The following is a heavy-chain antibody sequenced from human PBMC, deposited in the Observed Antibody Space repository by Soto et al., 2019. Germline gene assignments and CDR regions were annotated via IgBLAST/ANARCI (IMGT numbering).Heavy chain of an antibody. D-gene: IGHD3-10*01. CDR1: GGSFSGYY. CDR3: ARGRLWSCVDV. CDR2: INHSGST. J-gene: IGHJ6*02. V-gene: IGHV4-34*01. Sequence: PSETLSLTCAVYGGSFSGYYWSWIRQPPGKGLEWIGEINHSGSTNYNPSLKSRVTISVDTSKNQFSLKLGSVTAADTAVYYCARGRLWSCVDVWGQGTTVTVSS.